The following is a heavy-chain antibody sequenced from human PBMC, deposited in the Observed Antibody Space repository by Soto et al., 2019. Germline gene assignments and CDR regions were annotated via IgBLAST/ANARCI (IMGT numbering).Heavy chain of an antibody. CDR2: IIPIFGTA. Sequence: SVKVSCKASGGTFSSYAISWVRQAPGQGLAWMGGIIPIFGTANYAQKFQGRVTITADKSTSTAYMELSSLRSEDTAVYYCARDVSVAAAGTFYYYYGMDVWGQGTTVTVSS. V-gene: IGHV1-69*06. D-gene: IGHD6-13*01. CDR1: GGTFSSYA. J-gene: IGHJ6*02. CDR3: ARDVSVAAAGTFYYYYGMDV.